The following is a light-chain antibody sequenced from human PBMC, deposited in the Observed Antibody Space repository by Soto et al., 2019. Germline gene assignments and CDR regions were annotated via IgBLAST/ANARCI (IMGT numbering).Light chain of an antibody. CDR3: QQYGSSPGWT. CDR2: GAS. Sequence: EIVLTQSPGTLSLSPGERATLSCRASQSVSSSYLAWYQQKPGQAPRLLIYGASSRATGIPDRFSGSGSGTDFTLTISXLEPEDFAVYYCQQYGSSPGWTFGQGTKVEIK. J-gene: IGKJ1*01. CDR1: QSVSSSY. V-gene: IGKV3-20*01.